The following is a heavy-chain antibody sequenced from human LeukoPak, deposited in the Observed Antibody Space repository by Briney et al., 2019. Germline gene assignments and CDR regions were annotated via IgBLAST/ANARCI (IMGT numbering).Heavy chain of an antibody. CDR2: ISAYNGNT. D-gene: IGHD6-19*01. CDR3: ARGRIAVAGRGGSSYYYYGMDV. J-gene: IGHJ6*02. V-gene: IGHV1-18*01. CDR1: GYTFTSYG. Sequence: ASVKVSCKASGYTFTSYGISWVRQAPGQGLEWMGWISAYNGNTNYAQKLQGRVTMTTDTSTSTAYMELSSLRSEDTAVYYCARGRIAVAGRGGSSYYYYGMDVWGQGTTVTVSS.